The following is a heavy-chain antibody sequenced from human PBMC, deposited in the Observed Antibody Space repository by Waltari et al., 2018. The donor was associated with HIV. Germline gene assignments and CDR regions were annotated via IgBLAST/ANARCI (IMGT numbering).Heavy chain of an antibody. Sequence: EVLLVESGGGLVQPGGSLRLSCAASGFTFCSYWMSWVRTAPGKGLEWVANIKQDGSEKYYVDSVNGRFTISRDNAENSLYLQMNSLRAEDTAVYYCARGGFYGSGSKVNWGQGTLVTVSS. J-gene: IGHJ4*02. V-gene: IGHV3-7*04. CDR2: IKQDGSEK. CDR3: ARGGFYGSGSKVN. D-gene: IGHD3-10*01. CDR1: GFTFCSYW.